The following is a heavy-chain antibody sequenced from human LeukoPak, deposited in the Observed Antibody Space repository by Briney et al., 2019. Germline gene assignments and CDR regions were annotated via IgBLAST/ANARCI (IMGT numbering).Heavy chain of an antibody. CDR2: ISWNSGSI. J-gene: IGHJ6*03. Sequence: GGSLRLSCAASGFTFSSYSMNWVRQAPGKGLEWVSGISWNSGSIGYADSVKGRFTISRDNAKNSLYLQMNSLRAEDTAVYYCAKRRDSPSYMDVWGKGTTVTISS. CDR3: AKRRDSPSYMDV. CDR1: GFTFSSYS. V-gene: IGHV3-9*01. D-gene: IGHD3-22*01.